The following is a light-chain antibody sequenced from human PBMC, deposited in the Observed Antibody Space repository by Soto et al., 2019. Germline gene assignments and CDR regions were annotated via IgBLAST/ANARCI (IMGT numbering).Light chain of an antibody. J-gene: IGKJ3*01. V-gene: IGKV4-1*01. CDR2: WAS. Sequence: DIVMTQSPDSLAVSLGERATINCKSSQSVFYNSKNKNYLAWYQQKPGQPPKLLIYWASTRESGVPDRFSGSGSGTDFTLTISSLQAEDVAVYYCQQYYGAPFTFGPGTKVDIK. CDR3: QQYYGAPFT. CDR1: QSVFYNSKNKNY.